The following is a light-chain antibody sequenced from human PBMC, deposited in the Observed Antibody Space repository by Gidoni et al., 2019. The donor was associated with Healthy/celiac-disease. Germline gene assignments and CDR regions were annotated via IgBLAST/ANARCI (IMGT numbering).Light chain of an antibody. J-gene: IGKJ3*01. Sequence: EIVMTKSPATLSVSPGERATLSCRASQSVSSNLAWYQQKPGQAPRLLIYGASTRATGIPARFIGSGSGTEFTLTISSLQSEDFAVYYCQQYNNWPPLFTFXPXTKVDIK. CDR3: QQYNNWPPLFT. V-gene: IGKV3-15*01. CDR2: GAS. CDR1: QSVSSN.